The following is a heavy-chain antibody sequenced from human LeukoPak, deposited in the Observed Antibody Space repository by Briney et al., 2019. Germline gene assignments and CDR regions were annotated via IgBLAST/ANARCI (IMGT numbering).Heavy chain of an antibody. D-gene: IGHD7-27*01. CDR2: IGLTDTTI. Sequence: GGSLRLSCAASGFTFSDYYMSWIRQVPGKGLEWVSYIGLTDTTIYYADSLKGRFSISRDNAKNSLYLHTHSLRAEDTAIYYCARLKLGYWYFDLWGRGTLLTVSS. V-gene: IGHV3-11*01. CDR3: ARLKLGYWYFDL. CDR1: GFTFSDYY. J-gene: IGHJ2*01.